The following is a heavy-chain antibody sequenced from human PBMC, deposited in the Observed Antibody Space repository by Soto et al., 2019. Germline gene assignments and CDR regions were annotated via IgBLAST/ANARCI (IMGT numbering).Heavy chain of an antibody. Sequence: QVHLVQSGAEVKKPGSSVKVSCKASGGTFSRYAISWVRQAPGQGLEWMGGIIPHFDTTTYAQKFQGRCTITADELTSTAYMEVSSLRSEDTAVYYCARDLNFYVHSGMVTDDFGMDAWGQGTTVTVSS. CDR2: IIPHFDTT. CDR1: GGTFSRYA. CDR3: ARDLNFYVHSGMVTDDFGMDA. V-gene: IGHV1-69*01. J-gene: IGHJ6*02. D-gene: IGHD5-18*01.